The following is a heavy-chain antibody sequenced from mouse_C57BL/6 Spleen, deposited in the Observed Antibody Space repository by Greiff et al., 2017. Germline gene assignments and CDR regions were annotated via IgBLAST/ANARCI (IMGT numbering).Heavy chain of an antibody. CDR2: IYPGNSDT. V-gene: IGHV1-5*01. CDR3: TRSLYYGRGFDY. CDR1: GYTFTSYW. D-gene: IGHD1-1*01. Sequence: EVKVEESGTVLARPGASVKMSCKTSGYTFTSYWMHWVKQRPGQGLEWIGAIYPGNSDTSYNQKFKGKAKLTAVTSASTAYMELSSLTNEDSAVYYCTRSLYYGRGFDYWGQGTTLTVSS. J-gene: IGHJ2*01.